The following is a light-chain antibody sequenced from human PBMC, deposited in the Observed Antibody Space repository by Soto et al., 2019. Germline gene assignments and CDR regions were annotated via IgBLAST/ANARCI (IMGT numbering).Light chain of an antibody. J-gene: IGKJ4*01. V-gene: IGKV3-20*01. CDR3: QLYGSSVT. CDR2: GAS. Sequence: EIVLTQSPGTLSLSPGERATLSCRASQRVDSNYLAWYQQRHGQAPRLLIFGASNRATGIPDRFSGGGSGTDFTLSITRLEPEDFALYYCQLYGSSVTFGGGSRVEIK. CDR1: QRVDSNY.